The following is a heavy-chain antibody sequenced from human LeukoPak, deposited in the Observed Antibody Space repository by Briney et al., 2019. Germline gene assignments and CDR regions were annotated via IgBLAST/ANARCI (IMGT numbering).Heavy chain of an antibody. V-gene: IGHV3-13*01. CDR1: GFTFSNYD. Sequence: GGSLRLSCAASGFTFSNYDMHWVRQATGEGLEWVSGIGKGGDTYYLDSVKGRFTISSENAKNSLYLHMNSLRAGDTAVYYCTRGADGFDPWGQGTLVTVSS. CDR3: TRGADGFDP. D-gene: IGHD5-24*01. J-gene: IGHJ5*02. CDR2: IGKGGDT.